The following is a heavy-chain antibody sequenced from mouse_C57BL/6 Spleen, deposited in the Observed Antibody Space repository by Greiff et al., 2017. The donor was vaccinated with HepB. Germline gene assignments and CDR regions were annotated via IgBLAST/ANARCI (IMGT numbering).Heavy chain of an antibody. V-gene: IGHV1-69*01. CDR3: ARRRVTTGYFDY. D-gene: IGHD2-2*01. J-gene: IGHJ2*01. Sequence: QVQLQQPGAELVMPGASVKLSCKASGYTFTSYWMHWVKQRPGQGLEWIGEIDTSDSYTNYNQKFKGKSTLTVDQSSSTAYMQLSSLTSEDSAVYYCARRRVTTGYFDYWGQGTTLTVSS. CDR2: IDTSDSYT. CDR1: GYTFTSYW.